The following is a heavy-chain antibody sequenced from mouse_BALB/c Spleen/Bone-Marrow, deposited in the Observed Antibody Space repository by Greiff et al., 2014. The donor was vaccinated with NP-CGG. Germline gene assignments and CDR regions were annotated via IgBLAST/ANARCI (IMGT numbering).Heavy chain of an antibody. V-gene: IGHV1S135*01. CDR2: IDPYYGGT. CDR3: ARNHFGSNALGY. J-gene: IGHJ3*01. D-gene: IGHD1-1*01. Sequence: HLVESGPELEKPGASVKISCKASGYSFTGYNMNWVKQSDGRSLEWIGNIDPYYGGTSYNQKFRGKATLTVDKSSSTAYMQLTSLTSEDSAVYYCARNHFGSNALGYWGQGTLVTVPA. CDR1: GYSFTGYN.